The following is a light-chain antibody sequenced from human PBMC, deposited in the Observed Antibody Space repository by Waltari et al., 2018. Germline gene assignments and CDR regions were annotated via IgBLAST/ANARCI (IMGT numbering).Light chain of an antibody. J-gene: IGLJ3*02. CDR3: QSADNTGDYVL. V-gene: IGLV3-25*03. CDR1: ALAKQF. CDR2: RDT. Sequence: SSELTQPHSVSVSPGQTATLACSADALAKQFVYWYQQKPGQAPVLVMFRDTERPSGIPERFSGSGSGTTVTLTISGVQAEDEADYYCQSADNTGDYVLFGGGTKLTVL.